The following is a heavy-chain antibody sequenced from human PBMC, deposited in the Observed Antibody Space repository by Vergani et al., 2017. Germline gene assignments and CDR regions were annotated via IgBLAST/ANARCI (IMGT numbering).Heavy chain of an antibody. D-gene: IGHD6-13*01. CDR1: GFTFSSYW. CDR3: ARDWSSWREDYFDY. J-gene: IGHJ4*02. Sequence: EVQLVESGGGLVQPGGSLRLSCAASGFTFSSYWMSWVRQAPGKGLEWVANIKQDGSEKYYVDSVKGRFTISRDNAKNSLYLQMNSLRAEDTAVYYCARDWSSWREDYFDYWGQGTLVTVSA. CDR2: IKQDGSEK. V-gene: IGHV3-7*01.